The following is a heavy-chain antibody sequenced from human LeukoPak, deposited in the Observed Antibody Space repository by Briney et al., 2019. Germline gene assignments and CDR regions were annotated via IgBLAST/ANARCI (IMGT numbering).Heavy chain of an antibody. J-gene: IGHJ3*02. CDR1: GGTFSSYA. V-gene: IGHV1-69*13. CDR3: ARRATHDAFDI. Sequence: ASVKVSCKASGGTFSSYAISWVRQAPGQGLEWMGGIIPIFGTANYAQKFQGRVTTTADESTSTAYMELSSLRSEDTAVYYCARRATHDAFDIWGQGTMVTVSS. D-gene: IGHD1-26*01. CDR2: IIPIFGTA.